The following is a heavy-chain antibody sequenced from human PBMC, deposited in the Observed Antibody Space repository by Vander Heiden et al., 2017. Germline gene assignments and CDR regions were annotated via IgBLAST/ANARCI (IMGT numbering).Heavy chain of an antibody. CDR1: GITFSSYW. V-gene: IGHV3-7*01. D-gene: IGHD6-19*01. J-gene: IGHJ4*02. CDR2: IKQDGSEK. Sequence: EVQLVESGGGLVQPGGYLKLSCEASGITFSSYWMNWFRQAPGKGLEWVANIKQDGSEKRYIDSVKGRFAISRDNAKQSVYLQMNNLRVDDSAVYYCAGGRGWLTDYWGQGVLVTVSS. CDR3: AGGRGWLTDY.